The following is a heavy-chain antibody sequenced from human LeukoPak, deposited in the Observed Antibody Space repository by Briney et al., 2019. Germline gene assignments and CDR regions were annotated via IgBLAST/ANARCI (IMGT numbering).Heavy chain of an antibody. Sequence: GASVKVSCKASGGTFSSYAISWVRQAPGQGLEWMGGIIPIFGTANYAQKFQGRVTITADESTSTAYMELSSLRSEDTAVYYCASHSGSYRADAFDIWGQGTMVTVSS. CDR2: IIPIFGTA. CDR1: GGTFSSYA. CDR3: ASHSGSYRADAFDI. J-gene: IGHJ3*02. D-gene: IGHD1-26*01. V-gene: IGHV1-69*13.